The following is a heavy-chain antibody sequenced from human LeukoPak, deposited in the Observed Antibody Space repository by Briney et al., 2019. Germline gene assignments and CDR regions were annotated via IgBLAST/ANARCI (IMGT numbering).Heavy chain of an antibody. CDR3: ARGQVPAARGYNWFHP. CDR1: GWSFNDYY. J-gene: IGHJ5*02. D-gene: IGHD2-2*01. CDR2: INARGDT. V-gene: IGHV4-34*01. Sequence: PSETLSHTCAVYGWSFNDYYWNWIRQPPGKGLEWIGEINARGDTNYNPSLKSRVTISVDTSKKQFSLRLTSMIAADTALYYCARGQVPAARGYNWFHPWRQGTLVTVSS.